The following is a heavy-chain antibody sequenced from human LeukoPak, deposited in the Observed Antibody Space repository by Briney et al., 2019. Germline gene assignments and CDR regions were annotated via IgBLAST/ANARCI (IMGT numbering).Heavy chain of an antibody. Sequence: GSLRLSCAASGFTFSSYEMHWVRQAPGKGLEWISYISSSGSTIYYADSVKGRFTISRDNGKNSLYLQMNSLRAEDTAVYYCARVHYNTAMVDIDYWGQGTLVTVSS. CDR2: ISSSGSTI. CDR1: GFTFSSYE. J-gene: IGHJ4*02. V-gene: IGHV3-48*03. D-gene: IGHD5-18*01. CDR3: ARVHYNTAMVDIDY.